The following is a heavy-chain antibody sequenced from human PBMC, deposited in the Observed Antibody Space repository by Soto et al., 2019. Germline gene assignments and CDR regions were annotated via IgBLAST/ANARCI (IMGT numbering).Heavy chain of an antibody. D-gene: IGHD1-1*01. CDR1: GYTFTSYG. V-gene: IGHV1-18*01. CDR2: ISAHNGNT. CDR3: ARGRYGDY. Sequence: QVHLVQSGAEVKKPGASVKVACKASGYTFTSYGITWVRQAPGQGLEGMGGISAHNGNTNYAQKRHARVMVTRDTSTSTADMELRSLICDDTAGYYCARGRYGDYWGQGALVTVSS. J-gene: IGHJ4*02.